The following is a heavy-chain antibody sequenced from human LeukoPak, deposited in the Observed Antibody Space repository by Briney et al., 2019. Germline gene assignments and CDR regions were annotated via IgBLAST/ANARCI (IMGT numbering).Heavy chain of an antibody. CDR1: GFSLSTRGVG. Sequence: SGPTLVKPTQTLTLTCTFSGFSLSTRGVGVGWIRQPPGKALEWLALIYWDDDKRYSPSLKSRLTITKDTSKTQVVLTMTNMDPVTPATYYCAHPYCRAGSSNWFDPWGQATLLTVSS. J-gene: IGHJ5*02. V-gene: IGHV2-5*02. CDR2: IYWDDDK. CDR3: AHPYCRAGSSNWFDP. D-gene: IGHD2-15*01.